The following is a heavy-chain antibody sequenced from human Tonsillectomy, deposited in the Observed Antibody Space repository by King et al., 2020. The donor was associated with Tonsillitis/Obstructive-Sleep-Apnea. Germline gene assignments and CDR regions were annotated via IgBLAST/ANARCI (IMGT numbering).Heavy chain of an antibody. V-gene: IGHV4-34*01. CDR2: INHSGST. J-gene: IGHJ6*03. CDR3: ARGDIVVVQSSLAGYYYYYMDV. D-gene: IGHD2-15*01. Sequence: VQLQQWGAGLLKPSETLSLTCAVYGGSFSGYYWSWIRQPPGKGLEWIGEINHSGSTNYNPSLKSRVTILVDTSKNQFSLKLSSLSAADPAVYYCARGDIVVVQSSLAGYYYYYMDVWGKGTTVTVSS. CDR1: GGSFSGYY.